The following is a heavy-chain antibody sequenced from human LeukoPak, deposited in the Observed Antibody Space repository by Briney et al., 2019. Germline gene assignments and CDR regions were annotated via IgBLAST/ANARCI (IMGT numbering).Heavy chain of an antibody. J-gene: IGHJ4*02. D-gene: IGHD6-19*01. CDR2: IYYTGRT. CDR3: ARRGYSSGIDY. V-gene: IGHV4-39*01. CDR1: GGSISTTIYY. Sequence: PSETLSLTCIVSGGSISTTIYYWGWIRQPPGKGLEWIGTIYYTGRTYYNPSLKSRVTLPVDTSRNQFSLKLDSVTAADTAVYYCARRGYSSGIDYSGQGILVTVSS.